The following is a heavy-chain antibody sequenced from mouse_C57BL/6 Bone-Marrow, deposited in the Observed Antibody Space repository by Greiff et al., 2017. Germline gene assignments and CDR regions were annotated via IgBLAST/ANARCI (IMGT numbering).Heavy chain of an antibody. CDR2: IRNKANGYTT. Sequence: EVHLVESGGGLVQPGGSLSLSCAASGFTFTDYYMSWVRQPPGKALEWLGFIRNKANGYTTEYSASVKGRFTISRDNSQSILYLQMNALRAEDSATYYCARSTLLLLRYGGYYFDYWGQGTTLTVSS. CDR3: ARSTLLLLRYGGYYFDY. D-gene: IGHD1-1*01. V-gene: IGHV7-3*01. J-gene: IGHJ2*01. CDR1: GFTFTDYY.